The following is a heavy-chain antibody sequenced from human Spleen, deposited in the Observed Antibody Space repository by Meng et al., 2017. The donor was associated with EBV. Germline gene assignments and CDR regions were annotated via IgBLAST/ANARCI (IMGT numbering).Heavy chain of an antibody. CDR3: ARDFSGTYPSLVDF. Sequence: QVHLGQSGAEMKTPGASVKVSCKASGYTFTSHFIHWVRQAPGQGPEWMGIINPSAATTRYAQKFEARVSMTRETSSTTVYMELTSLTSKDTAVYYCARDFSGTYPSLVDFWGQGTLVTVSS. CDR1: GYTFTSHF. D-gene: IGHD1-26*01. V-gene: IGHV1-46*01. CDR2: INPSAATT. J-gene: IGHJ4*02.